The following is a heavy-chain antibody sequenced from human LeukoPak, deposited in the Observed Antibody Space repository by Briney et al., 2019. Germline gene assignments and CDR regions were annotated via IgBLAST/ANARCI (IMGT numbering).Heavy chain of an antibody. Sequence: GGSLRLSCAASGFTFSNYWMHWVRQAPGKGLVWVSRFNSDGITTNYADSAKGRFTISRDNSKNTVYLQMNSLRAEDTAVYYCARGGYAHYYGMDVWGQGTTVTVSS. J-gene: IGHJ6*02. V-gene: IGHV3-74*01. CDR3: ARGGYAHYYGMDV. CDR1: GFTFSNYW. CDR2: FNSDGITT. D-gene: IGHD5-18*01.